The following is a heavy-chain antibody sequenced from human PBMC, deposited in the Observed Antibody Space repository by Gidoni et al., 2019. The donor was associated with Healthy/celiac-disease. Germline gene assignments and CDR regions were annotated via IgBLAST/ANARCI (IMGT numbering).Heavy chain of an antibody. Sequence: GGSISSSSYYWGWIRQPPGKGLEWIGSIYYSGSTYYNPSLKSRVTISVDTSKNQFSLKLSSVTAADTAVYYCAGDSSGWYAFDYWGQGTLVTVSS. CDR2: IYYSGST. CDR1: GGSISSSSYY. D-gene: IGHD6-19*01. V-gene: IGHV4-39*01. CDR3: AGDSSGWYAFDY. J-gene: IGHJ4*02.